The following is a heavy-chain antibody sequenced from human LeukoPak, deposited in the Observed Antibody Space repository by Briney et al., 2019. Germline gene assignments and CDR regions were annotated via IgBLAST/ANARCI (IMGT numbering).Heavy chain of an antibody. D-gene: IGHD1-26*01. CDR3: ANAASYSVDY. CDR1: GGPRNC. Sequence: SSETLSLTCTVSGGPRNCWNWVRQPAGKGLEWIGRLCTSGSTHYNPSLKSRVTISVDTSKNQFSLKLTSVTAADTAVYYCANAASYSVDYWGQGTLVTVSS. J-gene: IGHJ4*02. V-gene: IGHV4-4*07. CDR2: LCTSGST.